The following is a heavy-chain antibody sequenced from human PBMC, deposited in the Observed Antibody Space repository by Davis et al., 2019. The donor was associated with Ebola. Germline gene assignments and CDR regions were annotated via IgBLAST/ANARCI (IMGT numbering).Heavy chain of an antibody. V-gene: IGHV4-4*02. J-gene: IGHJ2*01. CDR1: GDSISSSNW. CDR2: IYHSGST. D-gene: IGHD6-6*01. Sequence: SETLSLTCAVSGDSISSSNWWSWVRQPPGKGLEWIGEIYHSGSTNYNPSLKSRVTISVDTSKNQFSLKLSSVTAADTAVYYCARAGRRQLLYWYFDLWGRGTLVTVSS. CDR3: ARAGRRQLLYWYFDL.